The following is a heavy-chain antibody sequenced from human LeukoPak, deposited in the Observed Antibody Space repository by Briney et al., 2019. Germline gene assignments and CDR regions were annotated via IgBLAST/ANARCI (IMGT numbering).Heavy chain of an antibody. V-gene: IGHV5-51*01. CDR2: VYPSDSDT. J-gene: IGHJ3*02. D-gene: IGHD6-19*01. CDR1: GYIFTSHW. CDR3: ASAVAVAGPDAFDI. Sequence: NTGESLKISCKGSGYIFTSHWIGWVRQVPGKGLEWMGIVYPSDSDTRYSPSFQGQVTISADKSIRTAYLQWNSLKASDTAMYYCASAVAVAGPDAFDIWGHGTMVTVSS.